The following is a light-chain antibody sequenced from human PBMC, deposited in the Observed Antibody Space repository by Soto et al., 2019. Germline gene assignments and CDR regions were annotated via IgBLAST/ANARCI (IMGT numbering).Light chain of an antibody. CDR2: DAS. CDR3: QQYNSYWK. Sequence: DIQMTQSPSTLSASVGDRVTITCRASQSISSWLAWYQQKPGKAPKLLIYDASSLESGVPSRFSGSGSGTEFTLTISSLQPDDFATSSCQQYNSYWKFGQGTK. V-gene: IGKV1-5*01. J-gene: IGKJ1*01. CDR1: QSISSW.